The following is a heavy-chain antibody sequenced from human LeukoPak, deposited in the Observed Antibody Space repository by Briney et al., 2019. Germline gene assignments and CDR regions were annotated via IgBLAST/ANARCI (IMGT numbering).Heavy chain of an antibody. Sequence: SEILSLTCAVYGGSFSGYYWSWIRQPPGKGLEWIGEINHSGSTNYNPSLKSRVTISVDTSKNQFSLKLSSVTAADTAVYYCATRIVGATTLIDYWGQGTLVTVSS. CDR1: GGSFSGYY. J-gene: IGHJ4*02. D-gene: IGHD1-26*01. CDR3: ATRIVGATTLIDY. V-gene: IGHV4-34*01. CDR2: INHSGST.